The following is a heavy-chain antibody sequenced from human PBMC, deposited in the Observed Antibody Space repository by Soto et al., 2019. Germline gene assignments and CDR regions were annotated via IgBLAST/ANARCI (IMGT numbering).Heavy chain of an antibody. J-gene: IGHJ4*02. V-gene: IGHV2-5*02. Sequence: QITLKESGPTLVKPTQTLTLTCTFSGFSLSTSGVGVGWIRQPPGKALQWLALIYWDDDKRYSPALKSRLTITKDTSKNQVVLTMTNMDPVDTATYFCAHRANGYYFAYWGQGNLVTVSS. CDR3: AHRANGYYFAY. D-gene: IGHD7-27*01. CDR1: GFSLSTSGVG. CDR2: IYWDDDK.